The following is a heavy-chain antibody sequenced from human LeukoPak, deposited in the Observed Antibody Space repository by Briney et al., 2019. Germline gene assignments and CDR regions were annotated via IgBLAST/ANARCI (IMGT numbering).Heavy chain of an antibody. Sequence: PSETLSLTCTVPGGSLSSSSYYWGWIRQPPGKGLEWIGTIYYSGSTYYNPSLKSRVTISVGTSKNQFSLKLSSVTAADTAVYYCARESQYYYYYYMDVWGKGTTVTVSS. CDR1: GGSLSSSSYY. J-gene: IGHJ6*03. CDR3: ARESQYYYYYYMDV. CDR2: IYYSGST. V-gene: IGHV4-39*07.